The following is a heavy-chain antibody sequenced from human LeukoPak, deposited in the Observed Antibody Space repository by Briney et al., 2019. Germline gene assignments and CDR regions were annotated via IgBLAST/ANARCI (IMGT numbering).Heavy chain of an antibody. CDR1: GFTFSSYG. CDR2: ITATSSST. D-gene: IGHD3-10*02. CDR3: AELGITMIGGV. Sequence: GGSLRLSCAASGFTFSSYGMSWVRQAPGKGLEWVSAITATSSSTHDADSVQGRFTISRDNSKNTLYLQMNSLRAEDTAVYYCAELGITMIGGVWGKGTTVTISS. J-gene: IGHJ6*04. V-gene: IGHV3-23*01.